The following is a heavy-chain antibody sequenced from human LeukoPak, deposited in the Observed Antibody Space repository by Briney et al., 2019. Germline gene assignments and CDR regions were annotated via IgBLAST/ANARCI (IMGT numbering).Heavy chain of an antibody. CDR3: AKDHQYYDILAGYRYNWFDP. D-gene: IGHD3-9*01. J-gene: IGHJ5*02. CDR1: GFTFSSYA. V-gene: IGHV3-23*01. Sequence: GGSLRLSCAASGFTFSSYAMRWVRQAPGKGLEWVSAISGSGGSTYYADSVKGRFTISRDNSKNTLDLQMNSLRAEDTAVYYCAKDHQYYDILAGYRYNWFDPWGQGTLVTVSS. CDR2: ISGSGGST.